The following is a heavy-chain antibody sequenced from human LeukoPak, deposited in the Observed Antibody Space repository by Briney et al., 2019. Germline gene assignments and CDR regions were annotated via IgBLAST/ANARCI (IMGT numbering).Heavy chain of an antibody. Sequence: GGSLRLSCAASGFTFSSYGMHWVRQAPGKGLEWVAFIRYDGSNKYYADSVKGRFTISRDNSKSTLYLQMNSLRAEDTAVYYCAKWAYYDSSGYLAYFDYWGQGTLVTVSS. V-gene: IGHV3-30*02. CDR1: GFTFSSYG. CDR2: IRYDGSNK. J-gene: IGHJ4*02. D-gene: IGHD3-22*01. CDR3: AKWAYYDSSGYLAYFDY.